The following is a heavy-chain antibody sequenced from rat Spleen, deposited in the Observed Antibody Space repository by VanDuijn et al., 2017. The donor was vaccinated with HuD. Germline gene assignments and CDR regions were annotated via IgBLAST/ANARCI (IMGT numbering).Heavy chain of an antibody. Sequence: EVQLVESDGGLVQPGRSLKLSCTASGFTFSDYYMAWVRQAPTKGLEWVATITFDGASTYYRDSVKGRFTISRDNAKSTLYLQLDSLRSEDTATYYCARGGGIDYWGQGVMVTVSS. CDR3: ARGGGIDY. V-gene: IGHV5-29*01. D-gene: IGHD1-11*01. CDR1: GFTFSDYY. CDR2: ITFDGAST. J-gene: IGHJ2*01.